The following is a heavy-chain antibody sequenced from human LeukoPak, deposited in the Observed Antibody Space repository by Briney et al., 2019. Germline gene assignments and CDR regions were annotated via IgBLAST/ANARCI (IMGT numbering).Heavy chain of an antibody. Sequence: SVKVSCKASGGTFSSYAISWVRQAPGQGLEWMGGVIPIFGTANYAQKFQGRVTITADESTSTAYMELSSLRSEDTAVYYCAREWVHCSSTSCYKAYYFDYWGQGTLVTVSS. D-gene: IGHD2-2*02. CDR1: GGTFSSYA. CDR2: VIPIFGTA. J-gene: IGHJ4*02. V-gene: IGHV1-69*13. CDR3: AREWVHCSSTSCYKAYYFDY.